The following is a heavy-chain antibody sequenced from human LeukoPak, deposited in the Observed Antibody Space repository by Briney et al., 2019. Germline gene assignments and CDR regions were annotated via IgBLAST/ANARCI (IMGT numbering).Heavy chain of an antibody. CDR3: AKGDEKIYSYGSLFDY. CDR1: GFTFGDYA. CDR2: ISYDGSNK. V-gene: IGHV3-30*04. Sequence: GGSLRLSCTASGFTFGDYAMSWVRQAPGKGLEWVAVISYDGSNKYYADSVKGRFTISRDNSKNTLYLQMNSLRAEDTAVYYCAKGDEKIYSYGSLFDYWGQGTLVTVSS. D-gene: IGHD5-18*01. J-gene: IGHJ4*02.